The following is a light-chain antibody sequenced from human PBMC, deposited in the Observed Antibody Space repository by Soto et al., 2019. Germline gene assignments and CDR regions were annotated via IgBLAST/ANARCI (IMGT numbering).Light chain of an antibody. CDR1: SSNIGSNY. CDR3: AAWDDSLSGHVV. Sequence: QSVLTQPPSASGTPGQRVTISCSGSSSNIGSNYVYWYQQLPGTAPKLLIYTNNQRPSGVPDRFSVSKSGTSASLAISGLRSEDEADYYCAAWDDSLSGHVVFGGGTKLT. V-gene: IGLV1-47*01. CDR2: TNN. J-gene: IGLJ2*01.